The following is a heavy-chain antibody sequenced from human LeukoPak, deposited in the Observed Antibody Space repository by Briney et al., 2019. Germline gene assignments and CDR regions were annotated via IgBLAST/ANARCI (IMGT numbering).Heavy chain of an antibody. CDR2: ISGSGGST. V-gene: IGHV3-23*01. D-gene: IGHD1-7*01. Sequence: GGSLRLSCAASGFTFSSYAMSWVRQAPGKGLEWVSAISGSGGSTYYADSVKGRFTISRDNSKNTLFLQMNSLRAEDTAVYYCARATGTTFSYFDSWGQGTLVTVSS. CDR3: ARATGTTFSYFDS. J-gene: IGHJ4*02. CDR1: GFTFSSYA.